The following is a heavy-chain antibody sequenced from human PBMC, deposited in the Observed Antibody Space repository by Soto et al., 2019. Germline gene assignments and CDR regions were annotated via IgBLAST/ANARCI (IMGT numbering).Heavy chain of an antibody. CDR1: GGSISTGGYS. CDR2: IYYSGNT. J-gene: IGHJ5*02. CDR3: ARAPPDNWFDP. V-gene: IGHV4-31*03. Sequence: SGTLSLTCTVSGGSISTGGYSWTWIRQHPGKGLEWIGYIYYSGNTQYNPSLKSRVTISIDTSKNQFSLKLTSVTAADTAVYDCARAPPDNWFDPWGQGTLVTVSP.